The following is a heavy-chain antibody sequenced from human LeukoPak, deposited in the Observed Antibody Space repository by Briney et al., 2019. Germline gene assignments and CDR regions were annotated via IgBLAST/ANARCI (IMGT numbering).Heavy chain of an antibody. CDR3: ARQPNLAAAGTYLDY. D-gene: IGHD6-13*01. Sequence: NAGESLKISCKGSGYSFTSYWIGWVRQMPGKGLEGMGNFYPGDSDTRYSPSLQGEVPISADKSISTAYLQWSSLKASDTAMYYCARQPNLAAAGTYLDYWGQGTLVTVSS. CDR2: FYPGDSDT. J-gene: IGHJ4*02. CDR1: GYSFTSYW. V-gene: IGHV5-51*01.